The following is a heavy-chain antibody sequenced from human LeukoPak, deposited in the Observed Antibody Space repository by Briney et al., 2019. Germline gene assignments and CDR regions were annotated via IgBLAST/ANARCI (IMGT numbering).Heavy chain of an antibody. CDR1: GFTFRNYW. Sequence: LTGGSLRLSCAVSGFTFRNYWMGWVRQAPGKGLEWVANTKPDGTAEYYADSVRGRFTTSRDNANNFLYLQMNSLRGEDTAVYYCARDGGLHTNFDYWGQGTLVTVSS. J-gene: IGHJ4*02. V-gene: IGHV3-7*01. CDR3: ARDGGLHTNFDY. CDR2: TKPDGTAE. D-gene: IGHD2-15*01.